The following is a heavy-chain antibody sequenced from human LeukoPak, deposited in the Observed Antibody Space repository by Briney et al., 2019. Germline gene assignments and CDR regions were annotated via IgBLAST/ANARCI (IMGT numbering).Heavy chain of an antibody. J-gene: IGHJ4*02. CDR3: ARGDIVVVPAEIDY. V-gene: IGHV4-39*07. Sequence: PSETLSLTCTVSGGSISSSSYYWGWIRQPPGKGLEWIGSIYYSGSTYYNPSLKSRVTISVDTSKNQFSLKLSSVTAADTAVYYCARGDIVVVPAEIDYWGQGTLVTVSS. CDR1: GGSISSSSYY. D-gene: IGHD2-2*01. CDR2: IYYSGST.